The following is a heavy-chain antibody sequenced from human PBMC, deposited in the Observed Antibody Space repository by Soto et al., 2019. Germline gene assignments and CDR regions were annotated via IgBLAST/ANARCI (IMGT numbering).Heavy chain of an antibody. Sequence: SETLSLTCTVSGGSISSYYWSWIRQPPGKGLEWIGYIYYSGSTNYNPSLKSRVTISVDTSKNQFSLKLSSVTAADTAVYYCARWSYYGSGSYHDYWGQGTLVTVS. CDR2: IYYSGST. J-gene: IGHJ4*02. D-gene: IGHD3-10*01. CDR1: GGSISSYY. CDR3: ARWSYYGSGSYHDY. V-gene: IGHV4-59*01.